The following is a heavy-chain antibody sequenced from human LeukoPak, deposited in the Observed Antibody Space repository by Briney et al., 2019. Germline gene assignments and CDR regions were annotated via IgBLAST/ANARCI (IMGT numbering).Heavy chain of an antibody. CDR3: ARVIGGGIPN. D-gene: IGHD3-16*01. CDR1: GGSFSGYY. CDR2: INHSGST. V-gene: IGHV4-34*01. J-gene: IGHJ4*02. Sequence: SETLSLTCAVYGGSFSGYYWNWIRQPPGKGLEWIGEINHSGSTNYNPSLKSRVTISVDPSKNQFSLKLTSVTAADTAVYYCARVIGGGIPNWGQGTLVTVSS.